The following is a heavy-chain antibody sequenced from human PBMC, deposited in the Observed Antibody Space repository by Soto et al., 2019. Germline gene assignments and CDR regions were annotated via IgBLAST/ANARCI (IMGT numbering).Heavy chain of an antibody. CDR1: GFTFSSYS. J-gene: IGHJ6*02. V-gene: IGHV3-21*01. D-gene: IGHD1-26*01. CDR3: ARDLGWELPDYYYGMDV. Sequence: PGGSLRLSCAASGFTFSSYSTNWVRQAPGKGLEWVSSISSSSSYIYYADSVKGRFTISRDNAKNSLYLQMNSLRAEDTAVYYCARDLGWELPDYYYGMDVWGQGTTVTVSS. CDR2: ISSSSSYI.